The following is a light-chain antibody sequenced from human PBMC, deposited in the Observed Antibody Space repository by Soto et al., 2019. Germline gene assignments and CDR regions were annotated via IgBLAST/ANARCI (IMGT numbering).Light chain of an antibody. Sequence: IVLTQSPATLSLSPGARATLSCRAGQSVSNYLAWYQQKPGQAPRLLIYDTFNRTTGIPARFSGSGFGTDFTLTIRSLEPEDLAVYFCVQRSTWTWTSGQGTKVEIQ. V-gene: IGKV3-11*01. CDR3: VQRSTWTWT. CDR2: DTF. CDR1: QSVSNY. J-gene: IGKJ1*01.